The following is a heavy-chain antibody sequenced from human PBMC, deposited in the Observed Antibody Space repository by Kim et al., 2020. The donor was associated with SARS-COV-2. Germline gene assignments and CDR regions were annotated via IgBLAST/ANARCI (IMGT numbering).Heavy chain of an antibody. D-gene: IGHD3-10*01. V-gene: IGHV3-30*18. CDR3: AKDLQYYYGSGSSDFDY. CDR2: ISYDGSNK. Sequence: GGSLRLSCAASGFTFSSYGMHWVRQAPGKGLEWVAVISYDGSNKYYADSVKGRFTISRDNSKNTLYLQMNSLRAEDTAVYYCAKDLQYYYGSGSSDFDYWGQRTLVTVSS. CDR1: GFTFSSYG. J-gene: IGHJ4*02.